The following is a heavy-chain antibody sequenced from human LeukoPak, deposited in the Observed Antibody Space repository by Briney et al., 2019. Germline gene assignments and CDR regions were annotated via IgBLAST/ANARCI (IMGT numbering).Heavy chain of an antibody. Sequence: ASVKVSCKASGYTFTGYYMHWVRQAPGQGLEWMGWINPNSGGTNYARKFQGRVTMTRDTSISTAYMELSRLRSDDTAVYYCARDLSSRSYSDGFDYWGQGTVVTVSS. J-gene: IGHJ4*02. D-gene: IGHD1-26*01. CDR1: GYTFTGYY. CDR2: INPNSGGT. CDR3: ARDLSSRSYSDGFDY. V-gene: IGHV1-2*02.